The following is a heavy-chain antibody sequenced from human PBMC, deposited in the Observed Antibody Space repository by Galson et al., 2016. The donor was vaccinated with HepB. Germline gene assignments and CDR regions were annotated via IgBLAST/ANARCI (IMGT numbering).Heavy chain of an antibody. CDR2: INESGSSR. V-gene: IGHV3-23*01. J-gene: IGHJ4*02. CDR3: AEVGNDGGGIAVHFEN. Sequence: SLRLSCAVSGIIFSRHPMSWVRQAPGKGLEWVVDINESGSSRNYADSVKGRFTISRDNLKNTLYLEMNSLRAEDTAVYYCAEVGNDGGGIAVHFENWGPGTLVTVSS. D-gene: IGHD2-15*01. CDR1: GIIFSRHP.